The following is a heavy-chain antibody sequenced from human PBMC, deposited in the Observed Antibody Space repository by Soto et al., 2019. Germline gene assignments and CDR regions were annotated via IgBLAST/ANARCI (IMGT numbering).Heavy chain of an antibody. CDR3: ARYYCSSTSCFLFDS. CDR1: GASITSTDYY. D-gene: IGHD2-2*01. V-gene: IGHV4-30-4*01. Sequence: SETLSLTCTVSGASITSTDYYWTWFRQPPGQGLGWIGYIFHSGSTYYNPSLKSRLTISADTSKNQFSLKLSSVTAADTAVYYCARYYCSSTSCFLFDSWGQGALVTVSS. J-gene: IGHJ4*02. CDR2: IFHSGST.